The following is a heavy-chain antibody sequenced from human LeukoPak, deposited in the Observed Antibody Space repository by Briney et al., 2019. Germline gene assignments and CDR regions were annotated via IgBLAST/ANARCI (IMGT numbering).Heavy chain of an antibody. CDR2: INPGGGST. D-gene: IGHD6-19*01. Sequence: ASVKVSCKASGYTFTSYYMHWVRQAPGQGREWMGIINPGGGSTSYAQKFQGRVTMTRDTSTSTVYMELSSLRSEDTAVYYCARDNRGYSSGWENRVLDVWGQGTTVTVSS. J-gene: IGHJ6*02. CDR1: GYTFTSYY. CDR3: ARDNRGYSSGWENRVLDV. V-gene: IGHV1-46*01.